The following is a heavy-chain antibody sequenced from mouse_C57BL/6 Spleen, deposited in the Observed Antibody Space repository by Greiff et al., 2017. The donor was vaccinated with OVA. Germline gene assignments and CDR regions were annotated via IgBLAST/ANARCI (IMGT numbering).Heavy chain of an antibody. CDR2: INYDGSST. Sequence: DVKLVESEGGLVQPGSSMKLSCTASGFTFSDYYMAWVRQVPEKGLEWVANINYDGSSTYYLDSLKSRFIISRDNAKNILYLQMSSLKSEDTATYYCARGFGPYYFDYWGQGTTLTVSS. CDR3: ARGFGPYYFDY. J-gene: IGHJ2*01. CDR1: GFTFSDYY. V-gene: IGHV5-16*01.